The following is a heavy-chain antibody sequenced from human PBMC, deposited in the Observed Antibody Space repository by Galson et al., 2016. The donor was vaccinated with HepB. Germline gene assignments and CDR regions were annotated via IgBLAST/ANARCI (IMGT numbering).Heavy chain of an antibody. J-gene: IGHJ6*02. D-gene: IGHD1-26*01. Sequence: SLRLSCATSRFTFKYYAMHWLRQAPGKGLEWVAVISYDGSNKYYADSAKGRFTISRDNSKNTLYLQMNRLRAEDTAVYYWAREDGGLLLGFGMDVWGQGTTVTVSS. CDR1: RFTFKYYA. CDR2: ISYDGSNK. V-gene: IGHV3-30*04. CDR3: AREDGGLLLGFGMDV.